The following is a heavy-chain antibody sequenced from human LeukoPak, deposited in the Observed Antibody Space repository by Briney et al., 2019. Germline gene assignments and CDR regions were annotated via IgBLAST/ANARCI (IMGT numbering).Heavy chain of an antibody. CDR2: ISGSGGST. CDR3: ARDSKDNIAAADYYFDY. Sequence: QSGGSLRLSCAASGFTFSSYAMSWVRQAPGKGLEWVSAISGSGGSTYYADSVEGRFTISRDNSKNTLYLQMNSLRAEDTAVYYCARDSKDNIAAADYYFDYWGQGTLVTVSS. V-gene: IGHV3-23*01. J-gene: IGHJ4*02. D-gene: IGHD6-13*01. CDR1: GFTFSSYA.